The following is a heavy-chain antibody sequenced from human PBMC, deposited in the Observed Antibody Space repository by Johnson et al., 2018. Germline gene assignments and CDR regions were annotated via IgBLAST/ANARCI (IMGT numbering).Heavy chain of an antibody. Sequence: QVQLVESGGGVVQPGRSLRLSCAASGFTFSSYGMHWVRQAPGKGLEWVAVVWYDGSNKYYADSVKGRFTISRDNSKNTLYLKRNRLRAEATAVYYCAMDGVSWDYSGMDVWGQGTTVTVSS. CDR1: GFTFSSYG. D-gene: IGHD1-26*01. CDR2: VWYDGSNK. CDR3: AMDGVSWDYSGMDV. V-gene: IGHV3-33*01. J-gene: IGHJ6*02.